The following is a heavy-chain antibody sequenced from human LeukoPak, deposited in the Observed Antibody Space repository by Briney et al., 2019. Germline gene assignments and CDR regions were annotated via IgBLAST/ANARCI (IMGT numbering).Heavy chain of an antibody. CDR1: GFTFSSYS. J-gene: IGHJ4*02. D-gene: IGHD3-10*01. V-gene: IGHV3-21*01. Sequence: GGSLRLSCAASGFTFSSYSMNWVRQAPGKGLEWVSSISTSSSYIYYADSVKGRLTISRDNAKNSLYLQMNSLRAEDTAVYYCARDRDGSYLFDYWGQGTLVTVSS. CDR3: ARDRDGSYLFDY. CDR2: ISTSSSYI.